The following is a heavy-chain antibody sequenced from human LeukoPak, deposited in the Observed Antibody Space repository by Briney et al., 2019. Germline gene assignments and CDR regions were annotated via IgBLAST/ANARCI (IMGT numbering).Heavy chain of an antibody. CDR3: ARGLPPLYCSSTSCYDPFDY. V-gene: IGHV4-31*03. J-gene: IGHJ4*02. CDR2: IYYSGST. CDR1: GGSISSGDYY. Sequence: SETLSLTCTVSGGSISSGDYYWSWIRQHPGKGLEWIGYIYYSGSTNYNPSLKSRVTISVDTSKNQFSLKLSSVTAADTAVYYCARGLPPLYCSSTSCYDPFDYWGQGTLVTVSS. D-gene: IGHD2-2*01.